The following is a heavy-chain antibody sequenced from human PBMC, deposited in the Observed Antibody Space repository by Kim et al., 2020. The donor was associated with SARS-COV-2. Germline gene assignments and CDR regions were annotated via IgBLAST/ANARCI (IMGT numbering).Heavy chain of an antibody. J-gene: IGHJ4*02. V-gene: IGHV3-11*04. Sequence: GGSLRLSCAASGFTFSDYYMSWIRQAPGKGLEWVSYISSSGSTIYYADSVKGRFTISRDNAKNSLYLQMNSMRAEDTAVYYCASSKHWDYYGSGSPDYWGQGTLVTVSS. CDR2: ISSSGSTI. D-gene: IGHD3-10*01. CDR3: ASSKHWDYYGSGSPDY. CDR1: GFTFSDYY.